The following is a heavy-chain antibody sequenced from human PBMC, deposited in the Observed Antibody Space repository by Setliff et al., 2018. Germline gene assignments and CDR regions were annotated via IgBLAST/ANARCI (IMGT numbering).Heavy chain of an antibody. D-gene: IGHD3-10*01. CDR2: ISASGRTT. CDR1: RFTFSNYA. CDR3: AKGQTQESNWYFDL. V-gene: IGHV3-23*01. Sequence: GGSLRLSCAASRFTFSNYAMSWVRQAPGKGLEWVSAISASGRTTYSADSVKGRFTISRDNSKNTLSLQMNSLRAEDTAVYYCAKGQTQESNWYFDLWGRGTLVTVSS. J-gene: IGHJ2*01.